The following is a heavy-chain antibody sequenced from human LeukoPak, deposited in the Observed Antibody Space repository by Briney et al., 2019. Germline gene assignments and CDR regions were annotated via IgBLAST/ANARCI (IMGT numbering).Heavy chain of an antibody. Sequence: SETLPLTCAVSGGSISSSNWWSWVRQPPGKGLEWIGEIYHSGSTNYNPSLKSRVTISVDKSKNQFSLKLSSVTAADTAVYYCARGDVVVPAAPANWFDPWGQGTLVTVSS. D-gene: IGHD2-2*01. V-gene: IGHV4-4*02. CDR2: IYHSGST. CDR3: ARGDVVVPAAPANWFDP. CDR1: GGSISSSNW. J-gene: IGHJ5*02.